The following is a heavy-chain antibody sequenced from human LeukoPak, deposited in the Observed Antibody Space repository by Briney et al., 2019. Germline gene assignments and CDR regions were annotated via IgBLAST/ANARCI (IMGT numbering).Heavy chain of an antibody. V-gene: IGHV3-30*02. J-gene: IGHJ4*02. D-gene: IGHD3-16*02. CDR2: IGNDENNK. CDR1: GFTFSSYG. Sequence: PGGSLRLSCAASGFTFSSYGIHWVRQAPGKGLEWVAFIGNDENNKKFGDPVKGRFTISRDNSKGTVYLQMNSLRVEDTAVYYCAKDDYRYVDYWGQGTLVIVSS. CDR3: AKDDYRYVDY.